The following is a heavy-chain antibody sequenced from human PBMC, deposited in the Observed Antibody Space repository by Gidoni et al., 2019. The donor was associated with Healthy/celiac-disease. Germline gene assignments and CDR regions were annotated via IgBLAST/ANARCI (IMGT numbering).Heavy chain of an antibody. D-gene: IGHD5-12*01. CDR3: ASDSGYALRYYYGMDV. CDR1: GFTLSSDS. Sequence: EVQLVESGVGLVQPGGSLRLSCAASGFTLSSDSMHWVRQAPGKGLEWVSYISSSSSTIYYADSVKGRFTISRDNAKNSLYLQMNSLRDEDTAVYYCASDSGYALRYYYGMDVWGQGTTVTVSS. J-gene: IGHJ6*02. V-gene: IGHV3-48*02. CDR2: ISSSSSTI.